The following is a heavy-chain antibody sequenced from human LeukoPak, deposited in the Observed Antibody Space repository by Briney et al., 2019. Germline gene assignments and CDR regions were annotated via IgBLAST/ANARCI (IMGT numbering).Heavy chain of an antibody. J-gene: IGHJ4*02. CDR3: ARDYRYYYDSSGDYFDY. CDR1: GGTFSSYA. V-gene: IGHV1-69*13. CDR2: IIPIFGTA. D-gene: IGHD3-22*01. Sequence: SVKASCKASGGTFSSYAISWVRQAPGQGPEWMGGIIPIFGTANYAQKFQGRVTITADESTSTAYMELSSLRSEDTAVYYCARDYRYYYDSSGDYFDYWGQGTLVTVSS.